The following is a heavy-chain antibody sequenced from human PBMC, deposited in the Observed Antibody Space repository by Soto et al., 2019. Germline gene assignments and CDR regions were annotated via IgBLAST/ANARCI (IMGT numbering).Heavy chain of an antibody. CDR3: GRGSLY. CDR2: IYSADNT. J-gene: IGHJ4*01. Sequence: GGSLRLSYAASGVSFGSNDMSWVRQAPGKGLECVSIIYSADNTFYVDSVKGRFIISRDNSKNTVYLQMNSLRADDTAVYYCGRGSLYWGQGTLVTVSS. V-gene: IGHV3-66*01. CDR1: GVSFGSND.